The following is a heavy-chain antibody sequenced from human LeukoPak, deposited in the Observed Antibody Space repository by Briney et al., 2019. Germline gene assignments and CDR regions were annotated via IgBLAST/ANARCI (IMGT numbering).Heavy chain of an antibody. CDR2: IRADKGKT. V-gene: IGHV1-18*01. J-gene: IGHJ4*02. CDR3: ARDRSNSDF. Sequence: ASVKVSCKTSGYKFKTFGISCVRQAPGQGLEWMGWIRADKGKTDYAQKFQDRVTLTMDTSTSTAYMELRSLTSDDTATYYCARDRSNSDFWGQGTLVTVS. D-gene: IGHD4-11*01. CDR1: GYKFKTFG.